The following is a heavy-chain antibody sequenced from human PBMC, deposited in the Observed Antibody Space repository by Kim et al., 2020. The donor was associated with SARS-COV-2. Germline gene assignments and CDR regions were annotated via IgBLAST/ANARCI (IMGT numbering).Heavy chain of an antibody. CDR2: IDGSDGTT. D-gene: IGHD2-2*03. J-gene: IGHJ4*02. Sequence: GGSLRLSCTTSGFTFTGYAMSWVRQAPGKGLEWVSSIDGSDGTTYYVDSVKGRFTISRDNSKNTLSLQMSNLRADDTAVYYCLKGGWGWIWDHWGQGTL. CDR1: GFTFTGYA. CDR3: LKGGWGWIWDH. V-gene: IGHV3-23*01.